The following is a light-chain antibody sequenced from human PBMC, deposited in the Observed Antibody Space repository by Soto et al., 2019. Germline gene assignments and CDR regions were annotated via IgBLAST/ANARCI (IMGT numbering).Light chain of an antibody. CDR1: QSLLHSNGYTY. CDR3: MQALETPIT. Sequence: DIVMTQSPLSLPVTPGEPASISCRSSQSLLHSNGYTYFDWYLQKPGQSPQLLIHLGSNRASGVPDRFSGSGTGTDFTLKISKVEAEDVGIYYCMQALETPITVGQGTRLEMK. V-gene: IGKV2-28*01. CDR2: LGS. J-gene: IGKJ5*01.